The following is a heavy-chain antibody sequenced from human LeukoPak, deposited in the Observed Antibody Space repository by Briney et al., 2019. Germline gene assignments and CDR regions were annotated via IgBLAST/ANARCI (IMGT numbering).Heavy chain of an antibody. V-gene: IGHV3-23*01. Sequence: GGSLRLSCVTSGFTFSSYAMSWVRQAPGKGLEWVSAISGSGGSTYYADSVKGRFTISRDNSKNTLYLQMNSLRAEDTVVYYCAKSLYSSSSGGRDYFDYWGQGTLVTVSS. D-gene: IGHD6-6*01. CDR1: GFTFSSYA. CDR3: AKSLYSSSSGGRDYFDY. J-gene: IGHJ4*02. CDR2: ISGSGGST.